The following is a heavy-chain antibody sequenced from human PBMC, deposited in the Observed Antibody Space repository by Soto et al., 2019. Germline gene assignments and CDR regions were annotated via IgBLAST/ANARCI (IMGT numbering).Heavy chain of an antibody. CDR1: GFTFDSHW. Sequence: LMESGGVLVQPGGSLRLSCVASGFTFDSHWMHWVHQAPGEGLVWVSRIKTDGYAAAYADSVKGRFTISRDNTKNTVYLQMNSLRAEDTAVYFCVRESGVAADCWGQGTLVTVSS. CDR3: VRESGVAADC. V-gene: IGHV3-74*01. D-gene: IGHD6-19*01. J-gene: IGHJ4*02. CDR2: IKTDGYAA.